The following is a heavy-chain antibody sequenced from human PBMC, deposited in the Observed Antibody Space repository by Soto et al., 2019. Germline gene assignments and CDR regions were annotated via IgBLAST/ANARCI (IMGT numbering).Heavy chain of an antibody. Sequence: PSETLSLTCTISGGSISSYYWSWIRQTPGKGLEWIGYVYFSGSTNYNPSPKSRVLISIDTSRNQFSLKLNSVTAADTAVYYCTRDRDIGHRGYGQSNVWGPGKTVTVSS. D-gene: IGHD5-12*01. CDR2: VYFSGST. J-gene: IGHJ6*02. CDR1: GGSISSYY. V-gene: IGHV4-59*01. CDR3: TRDRDIGHRGYGQSNV.